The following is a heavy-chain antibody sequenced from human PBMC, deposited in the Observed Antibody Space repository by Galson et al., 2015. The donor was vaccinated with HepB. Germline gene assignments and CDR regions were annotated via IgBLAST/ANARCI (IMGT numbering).Heavy chain of an antibody. CDR1: GITFSSYA. CDR3: AKRAAVEDYYYYYYMDV. J-gene: IGHJ6*03. D-gene: IGHD6-25*01. V-gene: IGHV3-33*06. Sequence: SLRLSCAASGITFSSYAMSWVRQAPGKGLEWVAVIWYDGSNKYYADSVKGRFTISRDNSKNTLYLQMNSLRAEDTAVYYCAKRAAVEDYYYYYYMDVWGKGTTVTVSS. CDR2: IWYDGSNK.